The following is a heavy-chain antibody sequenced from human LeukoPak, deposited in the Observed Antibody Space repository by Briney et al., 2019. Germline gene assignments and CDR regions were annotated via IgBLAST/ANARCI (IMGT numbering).Heavy chain of an antibody. V-gene: IGHV3-21*01. Sequence: PGGSLRLSCAASGFTFSSYSMNWVRQAPGKGLEWVPSISHSSSYIYYADSVKGRFTISRDNTKNSLYLQMNGLRAEDTAVYYCARGPIVGPTYFDYWGRGTLVTVSS. CDR2: ISHSSSYI. J-gene: IGHJ4*02. D-gene: IGHD1-26*01. CDR1: GFTFSSYS. CDR3: ARGPIVGPTYFDY.